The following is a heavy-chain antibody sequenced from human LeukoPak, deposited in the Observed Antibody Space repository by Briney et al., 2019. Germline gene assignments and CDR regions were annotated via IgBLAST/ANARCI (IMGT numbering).Heavy chain of an antibody. D-gene: IGHD4-23*01. CDR1: GYSISSSNW. CDR2: VYYSGST. CDR3: ARSVDGGNSPFDY. V-gene: IGHV4-28*01. J-gene: IGHJ4*02. Sequence: SDTLSLTCTVSGYSISSSNWWGWIRQPPGKGLEWIGCVYYSGSTYYNPSLKSRVTMSVDTSKNQFSLKLSSVTAVDTAVYYCARSVDGGNSPFDYWGQGTLVTVSS.